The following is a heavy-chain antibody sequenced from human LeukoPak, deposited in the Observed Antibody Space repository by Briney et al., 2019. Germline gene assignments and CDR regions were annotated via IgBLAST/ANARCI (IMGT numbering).Heavy chain of an antibody. CDR2: ISASGGT. D-gene: IGHD6-19*01. CDR3: ARSPHNSAWYEKWFDP. Sequence: SETLSLTCTVSGGSISTYYWSWIRQSPGKGLEWIADISASGGTNYNPALESRVTVSIASSKNQFSLKLSSVTAADTAVFYCARSPHNSAWYEKWFDPWGQGTLVTVSS. V-gene: IGHV4-4*08. J-gene: IGHJ5*02. CDR1: GGSISTYY.